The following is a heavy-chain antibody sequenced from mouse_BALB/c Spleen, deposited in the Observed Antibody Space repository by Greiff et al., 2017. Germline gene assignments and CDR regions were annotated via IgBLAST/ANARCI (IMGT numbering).Heavy chain of an antibody. CDR2: ISSGSSTI. V-gene: IGHV5-17*02. D-gene: IGHD2-1*01. Sequence: EVKLVESGGGLVQPGGSRKLSCAASGFTFSSFGMHWVRPAPEKGLEWVAYISSGSSTIYYADTVKGRFTISRDNPKNTLFLQMTSLRSEDTAMYYCARSGGNYPYYAMDYWGQGTTLTVSS. CDR1: GFTFSSFG. J-gene: IGHJ4*01. CDR3: ARSGGNYPYYAMDY.